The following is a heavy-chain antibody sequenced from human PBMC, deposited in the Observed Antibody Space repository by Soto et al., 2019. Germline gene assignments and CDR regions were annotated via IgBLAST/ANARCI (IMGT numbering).Heavy chain of an antibody. V-gene: IGHV4-59*01. CDR1: PGSIYDYY. CDR2: IYYSGST. D-gene: IGHD3-10*01. Sequence: SETLSLTCNVFPGSIYDYYWSWIRQPPGKGLEWIGYIYYSGSTNYNPSLKSRVTISVDTSKNQFSLKLSSVTAADTAVYYCARTYYYGSGSLYYFDYWGQGTLVTVSS. CDR3: ARTYYYGSGSLYYFDY. J-gene: IGHJ4*02.